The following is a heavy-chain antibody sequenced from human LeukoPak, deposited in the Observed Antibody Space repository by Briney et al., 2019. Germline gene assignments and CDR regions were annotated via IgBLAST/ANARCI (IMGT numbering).Heavy chain of an antibody. CDR3: ATYRQVLLPFES. CDR1: RFSFSSYG. CDR2: LQYDRTNV. Sequence: GGSLRLSCEASRFSFSSYGMHWVRQAPGKGLEWVAYLQYDRTNVQYADSVRGRFTISRDNSKSTLSLQMNSLRAEDTAIYYCATYRQVLLPFESWGQGTLVTVSS. D-gene: IGHD2-8*02. V-gene: IGHV3-30*02. J-gene: IGHJ4*02.